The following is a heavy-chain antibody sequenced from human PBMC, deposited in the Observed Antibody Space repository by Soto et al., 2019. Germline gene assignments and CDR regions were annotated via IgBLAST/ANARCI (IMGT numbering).Heavy chain of an antibody. V-gene: IGHV6-1*01. J-gene: IGHJ4*02. Sequence: SQTLSLTCAISGDSVPNNSAAWNWIRQSPSRGLEWLGRTYYRSKWYNDYAVSVKSRITINPDTSKNQFSLQLNSVTPEDTAVYYCARVSIAAAGLDYLGQGTLVTVPQ. CDR3: ARVSIAAAGLDY. CDR2: TYYRSKWYN. CDR1: GDSVPNNSAA. D-gene: IGHD6-13*01.